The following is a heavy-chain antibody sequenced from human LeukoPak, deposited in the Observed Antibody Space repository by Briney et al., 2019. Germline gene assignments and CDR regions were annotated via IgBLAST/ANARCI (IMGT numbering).Heavy chain of an antibody. D-gene: IGHD6-13*01. Sequence: PGGSLRLSCAVSGFTFSDYCVSWIRQAPGKGLVWVSYISSGGSTISHADSVKGRFTISRDNAENSLYLQMNSLSADDTAVYYCAKREAAGRYFDYCWQGGLVVASS. V-gene: IGHV3-11*01. CDR2: ISSGGSTI. J-gene: IGHJ4*02. CDR1: GFTFSDYC. CDR3: AKREAAGRYFDY.